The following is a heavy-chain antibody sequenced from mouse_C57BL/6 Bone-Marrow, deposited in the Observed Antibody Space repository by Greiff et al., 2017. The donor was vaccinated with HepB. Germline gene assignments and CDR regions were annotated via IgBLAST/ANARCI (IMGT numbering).Heavy chain of an antibody. V-gene: IGHV14-1*01. CDR2: IDPEDGDT. CDR3: TRGYGSSKGFAY. Sequence: VHVKQSGAELVRPEASVKLSCTASGFNIKDYYMHWVKQRPEQGLEWIGRIDPEDGDTEYAPKFQGKATMTADTSSNTAYLQLSSLTSDDTAVYYCTRGYGSSKGFAYWGQGTLVTVSA. J-gene: IGHJ3*01. D-gene: IGHD1-1*01. CDR1: GFNIKDYY.